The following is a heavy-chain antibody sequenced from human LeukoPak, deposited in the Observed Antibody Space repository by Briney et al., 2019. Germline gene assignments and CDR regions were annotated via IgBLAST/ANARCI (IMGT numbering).Heavy chain of an antibody. J-gene: IGHJ2*01. CDR2: IYSSGSY. CDR3: ARSPVTTIYWYFGL. CDR1: GGSISDYY. D-gene: IGHD4-17*01. Sequence: PSETLSLTSTVSGGSISDYYWSWIRQPAGKGLEWIGRIYSSGSYNYNPSLRGRVTMSVDTSTNQFSLRLYSVTAADTAVYFCARSPVTTIYWYFGLWGRGTLVTVSS. V-gene: IGHV4-4*07.